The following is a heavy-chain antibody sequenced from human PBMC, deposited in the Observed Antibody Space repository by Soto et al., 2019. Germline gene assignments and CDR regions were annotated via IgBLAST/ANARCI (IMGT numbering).Heavy chain of an antibody. Sequence: QVQLVQSGAEVKKPGASVKVSCKASGYTFTSYAMHWVRQAPGQRLEWMGWINAGNGNTKYSKKFPGRVTITRDTSASRAYMELSSLRSEDTAVYCCGRGGRNWFDPWGQGTLVTVSS. CDR3: GRGGRNWFDP. CDR2: INAGNGNT. J-gene: IGHJ5*02. V-gene: IGHV1-3*01. D-gene: IGHD3-16*01. CDR1: GYTFTSYA.